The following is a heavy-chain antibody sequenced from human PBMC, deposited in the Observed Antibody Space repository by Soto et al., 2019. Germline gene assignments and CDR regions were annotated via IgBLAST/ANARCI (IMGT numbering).Heavy chain of an antibody. CDR3: ARGAEMSSLTKWFDP. V-gene: IGHV3-11*01. CDR2: ISRDGNAI. CDR1: GFIFSDYY. J-gene: IGHJ5*02. Sequence: PGGSLRLSCAAPGFIFSDYYMSWIRQAPGKGLEWLAYISRDGNAIFYADSVNGRFTISRDNAKNSLFLQMDDLRAEDTAMFFCARGAEMSSLTKWFDPWGQGTLVTVSS. D-gene: IGHD1-1*01.